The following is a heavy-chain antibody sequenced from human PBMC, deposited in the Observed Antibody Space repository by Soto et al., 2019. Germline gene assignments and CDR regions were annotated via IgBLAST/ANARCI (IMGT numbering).Heavy chain of an antibody. J-gene: IGHJ5*02. CDR3: ARGKTIFGVVMAFDP. CDR1: GYSFTSYW. CDR2: IYPGDSDT. Sequence: GESLKISCKGSGYSFTSYWIGWVRQMPGKGLEWMGIIYPGDSDTRYSPSFQGQVTISADKSISTAYLQWSSLKASDTAMYYCARGKTIFGVVMAFDPWGQGTLVTVSS. D-gene: IGHD3-3*01. V-gene: IGHV5-51*01.